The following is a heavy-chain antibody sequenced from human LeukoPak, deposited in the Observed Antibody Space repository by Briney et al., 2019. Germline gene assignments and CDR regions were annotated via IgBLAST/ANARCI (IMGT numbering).Heavy chain of an antibody. D-gene: IGHD3-10*01. Sequence: NPGGSLRLSCAASGFTFSSYSMNWVRQAPGKGLEWVSSISSSSGYIYYADSVKGRFTISRDNAKNSLYLQVNSLRAEDTAVYYCARGPLLWFGERINGDYWGQGTLVTVSS. CDR3: ARGPLLWFGERINGDY. V-gene: IGHV3-21*01. J-gene: IGHJ4*02. CDR2: ISSSSGYI. CDR1: GFTFSSYS.